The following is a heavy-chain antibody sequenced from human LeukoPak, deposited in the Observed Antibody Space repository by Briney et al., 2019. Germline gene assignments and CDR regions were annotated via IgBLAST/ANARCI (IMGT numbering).Heavy chain of an antibody. D-gene: IGHD3-10*01. CDR1: GFTFSSYA. CDR2: ISGSGVII. CDR3: AKDGVRGFVDLPNDFDY. J-gene: IGHJ4*02. V-gene: IGHV3-23*01. Sequence: RGSLRLSSADSGFTFSSYALSWGRPAPGKGLEWVSAISGSGVIIYYEDSVKGRFTISRDKSKNTLYRKMNSLRAEETAVYYCAKDGVRGFVDLPNDFDYWGQGTLVSVSS.